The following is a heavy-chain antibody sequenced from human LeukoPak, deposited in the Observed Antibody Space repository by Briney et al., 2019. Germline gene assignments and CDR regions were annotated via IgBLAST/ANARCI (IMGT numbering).Heavy chain of an antibody. Sequence: GGSLRLSCAASGFTFSSYAMHWVRQAPGKGLEWVAVISYDGSNKYYADSVKGRFTISRDNSKNTLYLQMNSLRAEDTAVYYCARGSIAAAGTGFDYWGQGTLVTVSS. V-gene: IGHV3-30-3*01. CDR3: ARGSIAAAGTGFDY. CDR1: GFTFSSYA. CDR2: ISYDGSNK. J-gene: IGHJ4*02. D-gene: IGHD6-13*01.